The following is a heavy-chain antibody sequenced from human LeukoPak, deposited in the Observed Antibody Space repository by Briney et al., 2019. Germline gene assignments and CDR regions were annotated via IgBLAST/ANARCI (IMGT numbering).Heavy chain of an antibody. CDR1: GVSISSYY. J-gene: IGHJ3*02. Sequence: PSETLSLTCTVSGVSISSYYWSWIRQPAGKGLEWIGYIYYSGSTNYNPSLKSRVTISVDTSKNQFSLKLSSVTAADTAVYYCARDLEWGSTDAFDIWGQGTMVTVSS. V-gene: IGHV4-59*01. CDR3: ARDLEWGSTDAFDI. D-gene: IGHD7-27*01. CDR2: IYYSGST.